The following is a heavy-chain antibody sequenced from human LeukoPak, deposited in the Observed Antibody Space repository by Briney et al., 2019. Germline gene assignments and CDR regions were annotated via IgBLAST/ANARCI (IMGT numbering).Heavy chain of an antibody. J-gene: IGHJ6*02. D-gene: IGHD3-3*01. Sequence: GCALTLSCAASGFTLSSYAMSWVRQTPRKGLEWVSAISGSGGSTYYADSVKGRFTISRDNSKNTLFLQMNSLTVEDTAPYYCAKSLAIYFHYGLDVWGQGTTVTVSS. V-gene: IGHV3-23*01. CDR3: AKSLAIYFHYGLDV. CDR1: GFTLSSYA. CDR2: ISGSGGST.